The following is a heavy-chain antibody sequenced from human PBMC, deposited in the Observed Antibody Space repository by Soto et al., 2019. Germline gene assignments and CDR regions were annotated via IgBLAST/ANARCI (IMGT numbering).Heavy chain of an antibody. CDR1: GDSITSNYW. CDR2: IYYSGNT. D-gene: IGHD1-7*01. Sequence: SETLSLICAVSGDSITSNYWWGWIRQPPGKGLEWIGYIYYSGNTFYNPSLKSRVTMSVDTSKNQFSLNVNSVNAVDTAVYYCARSNYRGWFDPWGQGTLVTVSS. J-gene: IGHJ5*02. V-gene: IGHV4-28*01. CDR3: ARSNYRGWFDP.